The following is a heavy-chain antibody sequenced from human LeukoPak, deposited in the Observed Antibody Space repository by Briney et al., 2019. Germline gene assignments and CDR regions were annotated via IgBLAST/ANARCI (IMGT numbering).Heavy chain of an antibody. D-gene: IGHD6-19*01. J-gene: IGHJ5*02. CDR3: ARGAEIAVAGTDSDWFDP. CDR2: ISSSSSYI. V-gene: IGHV3-21*01. Sequence: TGGSLRLSCAASGFTFSSYSMNWVRQAPGKGLEWVSSISSSSSYIYYADSVKGRFTISRDNAKNSLYLQMNSLRAEDTAVYYCARGAEIAVAGTDSDWFDPWGQGTLVTVSS. CDR1: GFTFSSYS.